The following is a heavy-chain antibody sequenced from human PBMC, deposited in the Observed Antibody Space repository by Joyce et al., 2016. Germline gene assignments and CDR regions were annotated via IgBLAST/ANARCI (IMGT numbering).Heavy chain of an antibody. CDR1: AFSLNNARMG. CDR2: IFSNDER. Sequence: QVTLKESGPVLVKPTETLTLTCSVSAFSLNNARMGVSWIRQPPGKALEWLAHIFSNDERSYNTSLKSRLTISKDAAKSQVVLTMSNMDPVDTGTYYCARILTPRARYDYWGQGTLVTVSS. CDR3: ARILTPRARYDY. V-gene: IGHV2-26*01. J-gene: IGHJ4*02. D-gene: IGHD1-1*01.